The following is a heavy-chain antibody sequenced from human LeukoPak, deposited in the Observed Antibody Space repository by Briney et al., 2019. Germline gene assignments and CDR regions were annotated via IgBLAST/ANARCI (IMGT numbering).Heavy chain of an antibody. J-gene: IGHJ4*02. Sequence: ASVKVSCKASGYTFTSYGISWVRQAPGQRLEWMGWINAGNGNTKYSQKFQGRVTITRDTSASTAYMELSSLRSEDTAVYYCARDSYYGSGSYYNRLDYWGQGTLVTVSS. D-gene: IGHD3-10*01. CDR3: ARDSYYGSGSYYNRLDY. CDR2: INAGNGNT. CDR1: GYTFTSYG. V-gene: IGHV1-3*01.